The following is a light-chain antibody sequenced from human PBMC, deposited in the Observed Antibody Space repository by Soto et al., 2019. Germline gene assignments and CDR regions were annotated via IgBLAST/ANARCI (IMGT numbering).Light chain of an antibody. V-gene: IGLV2-14*03. CDR1: TSDIGDSKY. J-gene: IGLJ3*02. CDR3: SSYTSSGTVL. CDR2: DVS. Sequence: QSALTQPASVSGSPGHSITISCTGTTSDIGDSKYVSWYQQHPGKAPKLMIYDVSNRPSGVSNRFSGSKSGNTASLTISGLQAEDEADYYCSSYTSSGTVLFGGGTKVTVL.